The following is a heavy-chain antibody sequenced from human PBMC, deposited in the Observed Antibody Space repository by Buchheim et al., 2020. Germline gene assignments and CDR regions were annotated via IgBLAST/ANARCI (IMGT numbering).Heavy chain of an antibody. Sequence: EVQLVESGGGLVQPGGSLRLSCAASGFTFSSYEMNWVRQAPGKGLEWVSYISSSGSTIYYADSVKGGLTISRDKAKNSRNMKMNSLRAEDTAVYYCAREYYYDSSGYYFDYWGQGTL. CDR3: AREYYYDSSGYYFDY. D-gene: IGHD3-22*01. CDR1: GFTFSSYE. CDR2: ISSSGSTI. J-gene: IGHJ4*02. V-gene: IGHV3-48*03.